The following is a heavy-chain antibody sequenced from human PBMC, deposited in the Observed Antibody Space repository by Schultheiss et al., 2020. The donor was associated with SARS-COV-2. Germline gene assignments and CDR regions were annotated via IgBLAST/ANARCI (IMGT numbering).Heavy chain of an antibody. CDR1: GGSISSGGYS. CDR3: ARVSSSDYYYYYMDV. Sequence: SETLSLTCPVSGGSISSGGYSWSWIRQPPGKGLEWIGYIYHSGSTYYNPSLKSRVTISVDTSKNQFSLKLSSVTAADTAVYYCARVSSSDYYYYYMDVWGKGTTVTVSS. D-gene: IGHD6-6*01. CDR2: IYHSGST. V-gene: IGHV4-30-2*05. J-gene: IGHJ6*03.